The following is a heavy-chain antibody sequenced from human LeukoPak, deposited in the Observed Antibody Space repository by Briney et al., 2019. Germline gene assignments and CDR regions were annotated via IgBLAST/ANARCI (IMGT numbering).Heavy chain of an antibody. CDR1: GFTVSSNY. CDR2: IYSGGST. D-gene: IGHD6-19*01. V-gene: IGHV3-53*01. Sequence: GGSLRLSCAASGFTVSSNYMSWVRQAPGKGLEWVSVIYSGGSTYYADSVKGRFTISRDNSKNTLYLQMNSLRAVDTAVYYCARTDSSGWYGYFDYWGQGTLVTVSS. J-gene: IGHJ4*02. CDR3: ARTDSSGWYGYFDY.